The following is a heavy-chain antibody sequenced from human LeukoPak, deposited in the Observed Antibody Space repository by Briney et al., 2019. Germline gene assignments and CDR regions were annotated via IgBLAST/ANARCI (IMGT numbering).Heavy chain of an antibody. V-gene: IGHV1-2*02. CDR1: GGTFSSYA. CDR2: INTKSGAT. CDR3: ARDLGISGWYAPPLGYFDY. Sequence: VASVKVSCKASGGTFSSYAISWVRQAPGQGLEWLGWINTKSGATNYAQNFQGRVTMTRDTSMSTTYMELKRLRSDDTAVYYCARDLGISGWYAPPLGYFDYWGQGTLLTVSS. J-gene: IGHJ4*02. D-gene: IGHD6-19*01.